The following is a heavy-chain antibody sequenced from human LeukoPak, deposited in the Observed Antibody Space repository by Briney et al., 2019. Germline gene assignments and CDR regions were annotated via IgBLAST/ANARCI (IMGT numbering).Heavy chain of an antibody. CDR2: IYTSGST. D-gene: IGHD3-10*01. CDR3: ARAEALSSYFYYYGTDV. Sequence: SQTLSLTCTVSGGSISSGSYYWSWIRQPAGKGLEWIGRIYTSGSTNYNPSLKSRVTISVDPSKNQFSLKLSSVTAADTAVYYCARAEALSSYFYYYGTDVWGQGTTVTVSS. J-gene: IGHJ6*02. CDR1: GGSISSGSYY. V-gene: IGHV4-61*02.